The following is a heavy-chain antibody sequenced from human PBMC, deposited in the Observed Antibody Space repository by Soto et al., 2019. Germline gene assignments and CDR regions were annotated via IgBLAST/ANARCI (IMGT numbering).Heavy chain of an antibody. V-gene: IGHV1-18*01. CDR1: GYTFTSYV. J-gene: IGHJ4*02. CDR3: ARGRYGDY. Sequence: QVHLVQSGAEVKKPGASVKVSCKFSGYTFTSYVITWVRQAPGQGLEWMGWISAHNGNTDYAQKLQGRVTVTRDTSTSTAYMELRSLRSDDTAVYYCARGRYGDYWGQGALVTVSS. D-gene: IGHD1-1*01. CDR2: ISAHNGNT.